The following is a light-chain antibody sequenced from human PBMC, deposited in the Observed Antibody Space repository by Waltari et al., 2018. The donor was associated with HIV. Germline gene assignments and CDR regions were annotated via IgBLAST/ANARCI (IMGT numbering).Light chain of an antibody. V-gene: IGKV4-1*01. J-gene: IGKJ4*01. CDR3: QQYYSSPLT. CDR1: QNLFFGSNNKNY. Sequence: IVMTQSPDSLTVSLAARATINCKSSQNLFFGSNNKNYLAWYQQKPGQPPKLLFYCASTRESGVPERFSVSGSGTDFTLTISSLRTEDVAVYYCQQYYSSPLTFGGGTKVEI. CDR2: CAS.